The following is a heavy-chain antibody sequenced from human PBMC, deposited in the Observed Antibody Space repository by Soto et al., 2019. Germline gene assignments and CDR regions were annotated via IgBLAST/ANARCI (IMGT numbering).Heavy chain of an antibody. Sequence: SETLSLTXTVPGGSISSSSYYWGWIRQPPGKGLEWIGSIYYSGSTYYNPSLKSRVTISVDTSKNQFSLKLSSVTAADTAVYYCARHSGSYHGSGSSPRYYYYYGMDVWGQGTTVTVSS. CDR3: ARHSGSYHGSGSSPRYYYYYGMDV. CDR1: GGSISSSSYY. D-gene: IGHD3-10*01. CDR2: IYYSGST. J-gene: IGHJ6*02. V-gene: IGHV4-39*01.